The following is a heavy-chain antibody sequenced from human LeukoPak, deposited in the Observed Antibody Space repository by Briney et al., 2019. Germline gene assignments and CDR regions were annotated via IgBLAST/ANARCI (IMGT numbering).Heavy chain of an antibody. J-gene: IGHJ3*02. Sequence: SETLSLTCTVSGGSISSSSYYWGWIRQPPGKGLEWIGSIYYSGSTYYNPSLKSRVTISVDTSKNQFSLKLSSVTAADTAVYYCARVGRTTVTTRDAFDIWGQGTMVTVSS. CDR2: IYYSGST. V-gene: IGHV4-39*07. CDR3: ARVGRTTVTTRDAFDI. D-gene: IGHD4-17*01. CDR1: GGSISSSSYY.